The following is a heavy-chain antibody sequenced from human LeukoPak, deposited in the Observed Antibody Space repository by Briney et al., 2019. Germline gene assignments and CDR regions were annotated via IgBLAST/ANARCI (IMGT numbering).Heavy chain of an antibody. CDR3: ARVYDSSGQGLDY. V-gene: IGHV3-21*01. D-gene: IGHD3-22*01. J-gene: IGHJ4*02. CDR1: GFTFSSYA. Sequence: GGSLRLSCAASGFTFSSYAMSWVRQAPGKGLEWVSSISSSSSYIYYADSVKGRFTISRDNAKNSLYLQMNSLRAEDTAVYYCARVYDSSGQGLDYWGQGTLVTVSS. CDR2: ISSSSSYI.